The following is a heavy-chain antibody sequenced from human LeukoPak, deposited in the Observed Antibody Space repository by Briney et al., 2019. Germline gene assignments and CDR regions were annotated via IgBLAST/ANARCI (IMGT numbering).Heavy chain of an antibody. V-gene: IGHV1-2*04. D-gene: IGHD4-17*01. CDR2: INLNSGGT. Sequence: ASVKVSCKASGYTFTGYYMHWVRQAPGQGLEWMGWINLNSGGTNYAQKFQGWVTMTRDTSISTAYMELSRLRSDDTAVYYCARSDYGDYAYYFDYWGQGTLVTVSS. CDR1: GYTFTGYY. J-gene: IGHJ4*02. CDR3: ARSDYGDYAYYFDY.